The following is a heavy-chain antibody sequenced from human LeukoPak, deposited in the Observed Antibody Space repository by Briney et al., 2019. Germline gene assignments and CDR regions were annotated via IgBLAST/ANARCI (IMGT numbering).Heavy chain of an antibody. CDR1: GYTFTSYA. D-gene: IGHD6-19*01. Sequence: ASVKVSCKASGYTFTSYAMNWVRQAPGQGLEWMGRINTDAGNPTYAQGFTGRFVFSLDTSVSTAYLQISSLKAEDTAVYYCAREWLVPILGGNYYYGMDVWGQGTTVTVSS. CDR2: INTDAGNP. J-gene: IGHJ6*02. CDR3: AREWLVPILGGNYYYGMDV. V-gene: IGHV7-4-1*02.